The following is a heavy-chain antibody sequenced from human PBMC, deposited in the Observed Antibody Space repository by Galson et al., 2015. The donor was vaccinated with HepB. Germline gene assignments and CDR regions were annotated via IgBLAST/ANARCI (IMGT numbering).Heavy chain of an antibody. V-gene: IGHV4-39*01. D-gene: IGHD3-9*01. CDR3: ARLLRYFDWWGLAFDP. Sequence: SETLSLTCTVSGGSISSGSYYWGWIRQPPGKGLEWIGSIYYSGTTYYNPSLKSRVTISVDTSKNQFSLKLSSVTAADTAVYYCARLLRYFDWWGLAFDPWGQGTLVTVPS. J-gene: IGHJ5*02. CDR2: IYYSGTT. CDR1: GGSISSGSYY.